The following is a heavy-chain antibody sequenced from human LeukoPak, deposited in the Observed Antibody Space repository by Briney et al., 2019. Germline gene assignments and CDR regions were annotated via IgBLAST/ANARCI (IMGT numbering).Heavy chain of an antibody. CDR1: GYTFTSYG. Sequence: ASVKASCKASGYTFTSYGISWVRQAPGQGLEWMGWISAYNGNTNYAQKLQGRVTMTTDTSTSTAYMELRSLRSDDTAVYYCARDSPLRDYYDSSGLYNWFDPWGQGTLVTVSS. CDR3: ARDSPLRDYYDSSGLYNWFDP. V-gene: IGHV1-18*01. CDR2: ISAYNGNT. D-gene: IGHD3-22*01. J-gene: IGHJ5*02.